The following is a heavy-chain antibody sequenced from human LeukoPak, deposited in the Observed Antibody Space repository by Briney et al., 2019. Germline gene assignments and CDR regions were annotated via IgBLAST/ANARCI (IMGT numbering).Heavy chain of an antibody. CDR1: GYTFTSYG. V-gene: IGHV1-18*01. D-gene: IGHD6-13*01. Sequence: ASVKVSCKASGYTFTSYGISWVRQAPGQGLEWMGWISAYNGNTNYAQKLQGRVTMTTDTSTSTAYMELRSLRSDDTAVYYCARLPSYSSSWDLDYWGQGTLVTVSS. CDR3: ARLPSYSSSWDLDY. J-gene: IGHJ4*02. CDR2: ISAYNGNT.